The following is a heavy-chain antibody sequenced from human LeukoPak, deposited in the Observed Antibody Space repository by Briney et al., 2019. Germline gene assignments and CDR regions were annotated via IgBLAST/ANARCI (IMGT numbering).Heavy chain of an antibody. CDR3: AELGITMIGGV. D-gene: IGHD3-10*02. V-gene: IGHV3-48*03. CDR2: ISSSGSTR. Sequence: GGSLRLSCEASGFTFSSYEMNWVRQAPGKGLEWVSYISSSGSTRYYADSVKGRFTISRDNAKNSLYLQMNSLRAEDTAVYYCAELGITMIGGVWGKGTTVTISS. CDR1: GFTFSSYE. J-gene: IGHJ6*04.